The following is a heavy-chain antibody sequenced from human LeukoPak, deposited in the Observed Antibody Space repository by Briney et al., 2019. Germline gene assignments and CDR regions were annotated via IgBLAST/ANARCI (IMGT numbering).Heavy chain of an antibody. CDR2: IKSKTYGGTT. Sequence: PGGSLRLSCAASGFTFSNAWMSWVRQAPGKGLKWVGRIKSKTYGGTTDYAAPVKGRFTISRDDSKNTLYLQMNSLKIEDTAVYYCTTATSYWGQGSLVTVSS. CDR3: TTATSY. V-gene: IGHV3-15*01. J-gene: IGHJ4*02. CDR1: GFTFSNAW.